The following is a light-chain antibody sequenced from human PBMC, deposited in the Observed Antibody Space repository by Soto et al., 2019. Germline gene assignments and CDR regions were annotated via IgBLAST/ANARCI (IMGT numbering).Light chain of an antibody. V-gene: IGLV2-14*01. Sequence: QSVLTQPPSASGSAGQSVTISCTGTNNDIGGYTYVSWYQHRPGKAPKLILYEVTTRPSGISSRFSGSKSGNTASLTISGLQADDEAYYYCSSYTSTNTPYVFGTGTKVTVL. CDR2: EVT. CDR3: SSYTSTNTPYV. CDR1: NNDIGGYTY. J-gene: IGLJ1*01.